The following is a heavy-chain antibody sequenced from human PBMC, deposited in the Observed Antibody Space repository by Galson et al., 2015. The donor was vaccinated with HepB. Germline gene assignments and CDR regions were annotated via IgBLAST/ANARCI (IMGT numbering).Heavy chain of an antibody. D-gene: IGHD2-2*02. V-gene: IGHV3-21*01. CDR1: GFTFSSYS. CDR2: ISSSSSYI. J-gene: IGHJ6*02. CDR3: ARDRYCSSTSCYTYDYYGMDV. Sequence: SLRLSCAPSGFTFSSYSMTWVRQAPGKGLEWVSSISSSSSYIYYADSVKGRFTISRDNAKNSLYLQMNSLRDEDTAVYYCARDRYCSSTSCYTYDYYGMDVWGQGTTVTVSS.